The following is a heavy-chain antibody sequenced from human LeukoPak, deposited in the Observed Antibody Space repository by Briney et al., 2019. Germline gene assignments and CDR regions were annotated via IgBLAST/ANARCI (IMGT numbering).Heavy chain of an antibody. Sequence: PSETLSLTCTVSGGSISSSSYYWGWIRQPPGKGLEWIGSIYYSRSTYYNPSLKSRVTISVDTSKNQFSLKLSSVTAADTAVYYCARPSGSHHYWGQGTLVTVSS. J-gene: IGHJ4*02. CDR3: ARPSGSHHY. CDR2: IYYSRST. V-gene: IGHV4-39*01. D-gene: IGHD1-26*01. CDR1: GGSISSSSYY.